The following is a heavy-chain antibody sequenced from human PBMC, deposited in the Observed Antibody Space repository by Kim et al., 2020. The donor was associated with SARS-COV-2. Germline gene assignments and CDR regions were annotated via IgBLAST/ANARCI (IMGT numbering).Heavy chain of an antibody. CDR1: GGSISSYY. J-gene: IGHJ5*02. CDR3: ASSDILTGTWTFDP. Sequence: SETLSLTCTVSGGSISSYYWSWIWQPPGKGLEWIGYIYYSGSTNYNPSLKSRVTISVDTSKNQFSLKLSSVTAADTAVYYCASSDILTGTWTFDPWGQGTLVTVSS. D-gene: IGHD1-20*01. V-gene: IGHV4-59*08. CDR2: IYYSGST.